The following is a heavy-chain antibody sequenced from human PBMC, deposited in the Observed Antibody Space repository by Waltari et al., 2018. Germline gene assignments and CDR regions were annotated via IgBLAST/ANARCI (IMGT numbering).Heavy chain of an antibody. CDR2: ISDDGSNK. Sequence: QLQLVEAGGGVVQPGRSLRLPCAASGFPFRSYAMQCIRQAPGKGLEWVAVISDDGSNKYDADTVKGRFTISRDNSKNTLYLQMNSLRAEDTAVYYCARETVSYYFDYWGQGTLVTVSS. V-gene: IGHV3-30*01. J-gene: IGHJ4*02. CDR1: GFPFRSYA. CDR3: ARETVSYYFDY. D-gene: IGHD1-1*01.